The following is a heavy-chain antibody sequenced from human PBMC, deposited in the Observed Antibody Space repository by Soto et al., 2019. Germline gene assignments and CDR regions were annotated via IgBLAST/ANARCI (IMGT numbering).Heavy chain of an antibody. V-gene: IGHV2-5*02. CDR1: GFSLSTSGVG. Sequence: SGPTLVNPTQTLTLTCTFSGFSLSTSGVGVGWIRQPPGKALEWLALIYWDDDKRYSPSLKSRLTITKDTSKNQVVLTMTNMDPVDTATYYCAHGDCSSTSCYPPWFDPWGQGTLVTVSS. D-gene: IGHD2-2*01. CDR3: AHGDCSSTSCYPPWFDP. J-gene: IGHJ5*02. CDR2: IYWDDDK.